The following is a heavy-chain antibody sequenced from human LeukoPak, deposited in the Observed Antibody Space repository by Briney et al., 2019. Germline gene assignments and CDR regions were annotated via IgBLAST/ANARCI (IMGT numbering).Heavy chain of an antibody. Sequence: GGSLRLSCAASGFTFSSYAMHWVRQAPGKGLEYVSAISSNGGSTYYANSVKGRFTISRDNSKNTLYLQMGSLRAEDMAVYYCARDSVGDTWNWFDPWGQGTLVTVSS. D-gene: IGHD1-26*01. V-gene: IGHV3-64*01. CDR1: GFTFSSYA. J-gene: IGHJ5*02. CDR3: ARDSVGDTWNWFDP. CDR2: ISSNGGST.